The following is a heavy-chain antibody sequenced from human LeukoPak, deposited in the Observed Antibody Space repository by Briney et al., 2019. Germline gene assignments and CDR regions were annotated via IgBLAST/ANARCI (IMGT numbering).Heavy chain of an antibody. CDR1: DGSISSSSYY. CDR2: IYTSGST. CDR3: ARDIYGASSDY. Sequence: SETLSLTCTVSDGSISSSSYYWGWTRQPAGKGLEWIGRIYTSGSTNYNPSLNSRVTISIDTSKNQFSLKLSSVTAADTAVYYCARDIYGASSDYWGQGTLVTVSA. J-gene: IGHJ4*02. V-gene: IGHV4-61*02. D-gene: IGHD3-10*01.